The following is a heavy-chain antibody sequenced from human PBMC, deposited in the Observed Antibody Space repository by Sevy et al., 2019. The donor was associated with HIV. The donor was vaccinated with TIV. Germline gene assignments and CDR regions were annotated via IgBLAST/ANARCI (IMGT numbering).Heavy chain of an antibody. CDR2: ISAYNGNR. CDR1: GYTFTSYG. J-gene: IGHJ6*02. D-gene: IGHD3-9*01. Sequence: ASVKVSCKASGYTFTSYGISWVRQAPGQGLEWMGWISAYNGNRNYAQTLQGRVTMTTDTSTSTAYMELRSLRSDDTAVYYCARDRRDILTGTYYYYGMDVWGQGTTVTVSS. CDR3: ARDRRDILTGTYYYYGMDV. V-gene: IGHV1-18*01.